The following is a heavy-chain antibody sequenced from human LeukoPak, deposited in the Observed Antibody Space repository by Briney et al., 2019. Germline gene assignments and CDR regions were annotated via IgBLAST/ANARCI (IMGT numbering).Heavy chain of an antibody. CDR2: IFGSGGSA. D-gene: IGHD2-15*01. V-gene: IGHV3-23*01. CDR3: AKTTTGYSSGRYPAWPIDY. J-gene: IGHJ4*02. Sequence: PGGSLRLSCAASGFTFGSYAMSWVRQAPGKGLEWVSGIFGSGGSAHYADSVKGRFTISRDNSKNTVYLQMDSLRAEDTATYYCAKTTTGYSSGRYPAWPIDYWGQGTLVTVSS. CDR1: GFTFGSYA.